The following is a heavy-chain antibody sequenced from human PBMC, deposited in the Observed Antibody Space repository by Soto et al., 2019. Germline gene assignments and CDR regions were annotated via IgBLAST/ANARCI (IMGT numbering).Heavy chain of an antibody. CDR1: GFNFTSSA. J-gene: IGHJ4*02. D-gene: IGHD4-17*01. CDR3: AAALHDYGDYVGFYFDY. CDR2: IVVGSGNT. Sequence: QMQLVQSGPEVKKPGTSVKVSCKASGFNFTSSAVKWVRQARGQRLELIGWIVVGSGNTNYAQKLQERVTITRDMSTSTAYMELSSLRSEDPAVYYCAAALHDYGDYVGFYFDYWGQGTLVTVSS. V-gene: IGHV1-58*01.